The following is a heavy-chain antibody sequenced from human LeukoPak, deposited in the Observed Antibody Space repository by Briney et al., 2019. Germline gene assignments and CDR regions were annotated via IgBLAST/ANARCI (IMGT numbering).Heavy chain of an antibody. V-gene: IGHV4-61*02. D-gene: IGHD3-22*01. J-gene: IGHJ4*02. CDR3: ARLLPSGRSGYYFNN. Sequence: PSETLSLTCTVSGGSISSGSYYWSWIRQPAGKGLEWIGRIYTSGSTNYNPSLKSRVTISVDTSKNQFSLKLSSVTAADTAVYYCARLLPSGRSGYYFNNWGQGTLVTVSS. CDR1: GGSISSGSYY. CDR2: IYTSGST.